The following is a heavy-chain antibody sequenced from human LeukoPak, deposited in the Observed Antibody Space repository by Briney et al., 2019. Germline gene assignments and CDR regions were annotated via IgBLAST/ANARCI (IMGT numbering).Heavy chain of an antibody. J-gene: IGHJ5*01. CDR2: VSANNGDT. CDR3: ARDRRDWIDS. Sequence: ASVKVSCKASGYTFVSFGITGVRQAPGQGLEWMGWVSANNGDTIYTEKFQDRVTMTTDTSTNTAYLEVRSLRSDDTAVYYCARDRRDWIDSWGQGTLVTVSS. CDR1: GYTFVSFG. V-gene: IGHV1-18*01.